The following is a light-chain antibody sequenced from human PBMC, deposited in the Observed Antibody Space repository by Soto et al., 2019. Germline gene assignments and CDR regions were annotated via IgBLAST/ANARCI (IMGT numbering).Light chain of an antibody. V-gene: IGKV3D-15*01. CDR3: QQCNNWPWT. CDR2: EAS. CDR1: QSVSSY. Sequence: EIVLTQSPATLSASAGERATLSCRASQSVSSYLAWYQQKPGQAPRLLIYEASNRATGIPARFSGSGSGTDFTLTISSLQSEDFAVYYCQQCNNWPWTFGQGTKVDIK. J-gene: IGKJ1*01.